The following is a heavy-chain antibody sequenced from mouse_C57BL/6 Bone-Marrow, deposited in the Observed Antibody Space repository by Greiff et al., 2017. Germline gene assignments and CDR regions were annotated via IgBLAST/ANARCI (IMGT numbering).Heavy chain of an antibody. CDR1: GYTFTDHT. CDR2: IYPRDGST. J-gene: IGHJ3*01. D-gene: IGHD1-1*01. V-gene: IGHV1-78*01. CDR3: ATDLIYYGSSGGFAY. Sequence: QVQLQQSDAELVKPGASVKISCKVSGYTFTDHTIHWMKQRPEQGLEWIGYIYPRDGSTKYNEKFKGKATLTADKSSSTAYMQLNSLTSEDSAVYFCATDLIYYGSSGGFAYWGQGTLVTVSA.